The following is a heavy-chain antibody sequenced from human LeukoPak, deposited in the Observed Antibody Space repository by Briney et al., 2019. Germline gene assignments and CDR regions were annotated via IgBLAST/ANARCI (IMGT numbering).Heavy chain of an antibody. J-gene: IGHJ3*02. CDR2: IFYSGST. Sequence: PSETLSLTCTVSSGSISSGNFYWTWIRQLPGKGLEWIGYIFYSGSTYYNPSLKSRVTISVDTSKNQFSLKLRSVTAADTAVYYCARDFGYGGYVGVFDIWGQGTMVTVSS. D-gene: IGHD4-23*01. CDR3: ARDFGYGGYVGVFDI. V-gene: IGHV4-31*03. CDR1: SGSISSGNFY.